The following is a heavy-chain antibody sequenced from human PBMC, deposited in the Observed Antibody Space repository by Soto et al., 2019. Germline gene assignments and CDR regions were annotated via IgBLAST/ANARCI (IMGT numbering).Heavy chain of an antibody. Sequence: GGSLRLSCAASGFTFANAWINWVRQAPGKGLEWVGRIKSNTDGGTTDFAEPVNGRFALSRDDSNNMVYLQMGSLRAEDMAVYYCATGVYSSGWDPFDYWGQGTLVTVSS. J-gene: IGHJ4*02. D-gene: IGHD6-19*01. CDR1: GFTFANAW. V-gene: IGHV3-15*07. CDR2: IKSNTDGGTT. CDR3: ATGVYSSGWDPFDY.